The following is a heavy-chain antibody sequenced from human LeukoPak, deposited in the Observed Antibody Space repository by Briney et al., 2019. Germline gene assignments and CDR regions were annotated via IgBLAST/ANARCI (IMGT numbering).Heavy chain of an antibody. CDR3: ARGGRGVTHDLDY. D-gene: IGHD2-21*02. Sequence: ASVKVSCKASGYTFTGYYMHWVRQAPGQGLEWMGRINPNSGGTNYAQKFQGGVTMTRDTSISTAYMELSRLRSDDTAMYYCARGGRGVTHDLDYWGQGTLVTVSS. CDR1: GYTFTGYY. J-gene: IGHJ4*02. CDR2: INPNSGGT. V-gene: IGHV1-2*06.